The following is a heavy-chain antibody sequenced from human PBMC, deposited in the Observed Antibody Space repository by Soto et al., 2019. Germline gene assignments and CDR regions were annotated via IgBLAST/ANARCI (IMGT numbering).Heavy chain of an antibody. Sequence: QVQLVQSGAEVKKPGSSVKVSCKASGGTFSSYAISWVRQAPGQGLEWMGGIIPISDTTNYAQKFQGSITITADEATSTASLVVSSLRSEDTAVYYCARSQGSSTSLEMYYYFYYGMDVWAQGTTVTVSS. CDR2: IIPISDTT. V-gene: IGHV1-69*01. CDR3: ARSQGSSTSLEMYYYFYYGMDV. J-gene: IGHJ6*02. D-gene: IGHD2-2*01. CDR1: GGTFSSYA.